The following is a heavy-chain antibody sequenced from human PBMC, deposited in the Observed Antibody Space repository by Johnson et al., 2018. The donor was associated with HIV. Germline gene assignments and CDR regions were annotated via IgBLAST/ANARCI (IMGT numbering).Heavy chain of an antibody. D-gene: IGHD3-22*01. CDR1: TFSVSSNS. V-gene: IGHV3-66*01. J-gene: IGHJ3*02. CDR3: ARDTSDYYLWAFDI. Sequence: VQLVESGGGLVRPGGSLRLSCAPSTFSVSSNSMTWVRQAPGKGLEWISAIYRGGTTYYADSVRGRFTISRDSSENTLYLDMNNLRIEDTAVYYCARDTSDYYLWAFDIWGQGTMVTVSS. CDR2: IYRGGTT.